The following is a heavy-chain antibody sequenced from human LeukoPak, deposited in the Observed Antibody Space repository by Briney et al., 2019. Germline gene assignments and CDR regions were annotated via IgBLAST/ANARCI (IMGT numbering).Heavy chain of an antibody. CDR2: IYYSGST. V-gene: IGHV4-59*01. CDR1: GGSISSYY. J-gene: IGHJ4*02. D-gene: IGHD3-10*01. Sequence: SETLSLTCIVSGGSISSYYWSWIRQPPGKGLEWIGYIYYSGSTNYNPSLKSRVTISVDTSKNQFSLKLSSVTAADTAVYYCARAAYYYGSGSYYNPFYYFDYWGQGTLVTVSS. CDR3: ARAAYYYGSGSYYNPFYYFDY.